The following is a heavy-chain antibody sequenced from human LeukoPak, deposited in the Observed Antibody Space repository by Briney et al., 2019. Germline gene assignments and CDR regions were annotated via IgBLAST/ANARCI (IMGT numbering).Heavy chain of an antibody. CDR3: AGQERGYSYGYLYYYYMDV. Sequence: SETLSLTCAVSGGSISSSNWWSWVRQPPGKGLEWIGEIYHSGSTNYNPSLKSRVTISVDKSKNQFSLKLSSVTAADTAVYYCAGQERGYSYGYLYYYYMDVWGKGTTVTISS. D-gene: IGHD5-18*01. V-gene: IGHV4-4*02. J-gene: IGHJ6*03. CDR2: IYHSGST. CDR1: GGSISSSNW.